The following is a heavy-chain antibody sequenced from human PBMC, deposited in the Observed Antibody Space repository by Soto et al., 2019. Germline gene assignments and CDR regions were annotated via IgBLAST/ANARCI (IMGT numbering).Heavy chain of an antibody. D-gene: IGHD3-22*01. Sequence: EVQLVESGGGLVKPGGSLRLSCAASGFTFSSYSMNWVRQAPGKGLEWVSSISSSSSYIYYADSVKGRFTISRDNAKNSLYLQMNSLRAEDTAVYYCARLDSSGYSTPDDYWGQGTLVTVSS. CDR2: ISSSSSYI. CDR1: GFTFSSYS. V-gene: IGHV3-21*01. J-gene: IGHJ4*02. CDR3: ARLDSSGYSTPDDY.